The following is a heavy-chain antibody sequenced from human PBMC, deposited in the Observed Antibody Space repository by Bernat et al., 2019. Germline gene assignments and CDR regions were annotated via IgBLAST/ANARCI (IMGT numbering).Heavy chain of an antibody. Sequence: QVQLVQSGAEVKKPGASVKVSCKASGYTFTSYYMHWVRQAPGQGLEGMGIINPRGGSTSYAQKFPGRVTMTRDTSTSTVYMELSSLRSEDTAVYYCASDRWYYDSSGYSPDGAFDIWGQGTMVTVSS. CDR2: INPRGGST. V-gene: IGHV1-46*01. CDR3: ASDRWYYDSSGYSPDGAFDI. D-gene: IGHD3-22*01. CDR1: GYTFTSYY. J-gene: IGHJ3*02.